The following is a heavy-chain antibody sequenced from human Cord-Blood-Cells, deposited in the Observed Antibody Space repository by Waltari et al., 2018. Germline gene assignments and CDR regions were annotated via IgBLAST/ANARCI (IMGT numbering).Heavy chain of an antibody. J-gene: IGHJ4*02. CDR3: ARDPGTWIQLWYFDY. D-gene: IGHD5-18*01. CDR2: IYSGGST. Sequence: EVQLVESGGGLIQPEGSLRLSCAASGFTVSSNYMSWVRQAPGKGLEWVSVIYSGGSTYYADSVKGRFTISRDNSKNTLYLQMNSLRAEDTAVYYCARDPGTWIQLWYFDYWGQGTLVTVSS. V-gene: IGHV3-53*01. CDR1: GFTVSSNY.